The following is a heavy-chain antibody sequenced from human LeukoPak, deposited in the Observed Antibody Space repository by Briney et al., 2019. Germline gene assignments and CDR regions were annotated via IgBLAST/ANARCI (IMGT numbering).Heavy chain of an antibody. D-gene: IGHD1-26*01. Sequence: SETLSLTCSVSGGYISSHYWSWIRQPPGKGLEWIGSIYYSGSTYYNPSLKSRVTISVDTSKNQFSLKLSSVTAADTAVYYCVRGSNSSYLGLDYWGQGTLVTVSS. CDR2: IYYSGST. CDR3: VRGSNSSYLGLDY. J-gene: IGHJ4*02. V-gene: IGHV4-59*05. CDR1: GGYISSHY.